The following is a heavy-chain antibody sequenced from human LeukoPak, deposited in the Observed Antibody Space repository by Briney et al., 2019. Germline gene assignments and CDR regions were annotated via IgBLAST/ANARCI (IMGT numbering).Heavy chain of an antibody. Sequence: SETLSLTCAAYGGSSSGYYWSWIRQPPGKGLEWIGEINHSGSTNYNPSLKSRVTISVDTSKNQFSLKLSSVTAADTAVYYCARVHSGYDVWGQGTLVTVSS. V-gene: IGHV4-34*01. J-gene: IGHJ4*02. CDR1: GGSSSGYY. D-gene: IGHD5-12*01. CDR3: ARVHSGYDV. CDR2: INHSGST.